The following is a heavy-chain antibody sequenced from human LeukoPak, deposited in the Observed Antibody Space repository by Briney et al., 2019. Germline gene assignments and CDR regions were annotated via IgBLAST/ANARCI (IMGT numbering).Heavy chain of an antibody. Sequence: PSETLSLTCTVSGYSISSGYYWVWIRQPPGKGLEWIGCIYHSGTTYYNPSLKSRITISVDTSKNQFSLKLGSVTAADTAMYYCARDQPYMDVWGKGTTVTVSS. J-gene: IGHJ6*03. CDR2: IYHSGTT. CDR3: ARDQPYMDV. V-gene: IGHV4-38-2*02. CDR1: GYSISSGYY.